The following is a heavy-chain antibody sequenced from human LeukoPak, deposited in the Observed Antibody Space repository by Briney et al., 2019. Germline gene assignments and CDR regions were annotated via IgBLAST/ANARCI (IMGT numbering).Heavy chain of an antibody. V-gene: IGHV3-23*01. CDR1: GFTFRIYA. D-gene: IGHD3/OR15-3a*01. CDR3: AKPVRGLDSDGFDI. J-gene: IGHJ3*02. Sequence: GGSLRLSCAASGFTFRIYAMSWVRQAPGKGLEWVSAISGSGARTYYADSVKGRFTISRDNSKNTLYLQMNSLRAEDTAIYYCAKPVRGLDSDGFDIWGQGTMVTVSS. CDR2: ISGSGART.